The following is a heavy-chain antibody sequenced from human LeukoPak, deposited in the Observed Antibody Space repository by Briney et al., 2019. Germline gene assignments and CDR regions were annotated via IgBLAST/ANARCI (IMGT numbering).Heavy chain of an antibody. V-gene: IGHV1-2*06. CDR2: INPNSGGT. CDR3: ARVDTAMGSFYYYYYYMDV. Sequence: ASVKVSCKASGYTFTGYYMHWVRQAPGQGLEWMGRINPNSGGTNYAQKFQGRVTMTRDTSISTAYMELSRLRSDDTAVYYCARVDTAMGSFYYYYYYMDVRGKGTTVTVSS. J-gene: IGHJ6*03. CDR1: GYTFTGYY. D-gene: IGHD5-18*01.